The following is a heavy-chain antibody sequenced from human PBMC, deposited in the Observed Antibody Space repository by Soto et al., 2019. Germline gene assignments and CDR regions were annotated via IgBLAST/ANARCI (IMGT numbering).Heavy chain of an antibody. D-gene: IGHD1-1*01. CDR2: VFASGTT. V-gene: IGHV4-4*07. CDR3: PTYRDTYLNWLDP. Sequence: PSETLSLACTVSGASIKSYYLAWIRQPAGKGLEWIGRVFASGTTNYNPPLRNRITMSVDTSRNQFPLEMRSMTAADTAMYYCPTYRDTYLNWLDPWAQGILVTVSS. CDR1: GASIKSYY. J-gene: IGHJ5*02.